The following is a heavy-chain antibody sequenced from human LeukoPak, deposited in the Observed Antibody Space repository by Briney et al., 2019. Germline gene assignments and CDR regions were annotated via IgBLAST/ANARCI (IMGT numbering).Heavy chain of an antibody. V-gene: IGHV4-30-2*01. D-gene: IGHD2-15*01. Sequence: SQTLSLTCTVSGGSISSGGFYWSWIRQPPGKGLEWIGYIYHSGGTYYNPSLKSRVTISVDRSKNQFSLKLSSVTAADTAVYYCARDRRWFDAFDIWGQGTMVTVSS. CDR2: IYHSGGT. CDR1: GGSISSGGFY. J-gene: IGHJ3*02. CDR3: ARDRRWFDAFDI.